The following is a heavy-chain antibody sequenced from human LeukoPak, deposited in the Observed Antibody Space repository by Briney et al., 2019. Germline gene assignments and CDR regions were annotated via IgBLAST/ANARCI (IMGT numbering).Heavy chain of an antibody. J-gene: IGHJ4*02. D-gene: IGHD3-16*01. CDR3: ARLSVTDYVWGS. V-gene: IGHV1-18*01. Sequence: ASVKASCKASGYTFTSYGISWVRQAPGQGLEWMGWISAYNGNTNYAQKLQGRVTMTTDTSTSTAYMELRSLRSDDTAVYYCARLSVTDYVWGSWGQGTLVTVSS. CDR2: ISAYNGNT. CDR1: GYTFTSYG.